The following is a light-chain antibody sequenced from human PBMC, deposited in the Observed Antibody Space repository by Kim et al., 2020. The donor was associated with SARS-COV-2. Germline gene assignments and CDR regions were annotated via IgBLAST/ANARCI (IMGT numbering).Light chain of an antibody. CDR3: QAWDSSTAV. J-gene: IGLJ3*02. CDR2: QDS. V-gene: IGLV3-1*01. CDR1: KLGDKY. Sequence: SYELTQPPSVSVSPGQTASITCSGDKLGDKYACWYQQKPGQSPVRVIYQDSKRPSGIPERFSGSNSGNTATLTISGTQAMDEADDYCQAWDSSTAVFGGG.